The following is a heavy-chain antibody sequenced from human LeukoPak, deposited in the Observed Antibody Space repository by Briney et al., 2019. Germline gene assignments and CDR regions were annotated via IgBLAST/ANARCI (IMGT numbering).Heavy chain of an antibody. CDR1: GFTYSSYA. CDR2: ISGSGGST. V-gene: IGHV3-23*01. Sequence: PGGSLRLSCAASGFTYSSYAMSWVRQPPGKGLEWVSAISGSGGSTYYADSVKGRFTISRDNSKNTLYLQMNSLRAEDTAVYYCAKARSRGITFGGVIVIPYFDYWGQGTLVTVSS. D-gene: IGHD3-16*02. J-gene: IGHJ4*02. CDR3: AKARSRGITFGGVIVIPYFDY.